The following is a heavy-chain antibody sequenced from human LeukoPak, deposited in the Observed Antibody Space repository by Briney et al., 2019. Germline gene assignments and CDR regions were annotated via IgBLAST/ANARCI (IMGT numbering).Heavy chain of an antibody. V-gene: IGHV4-59*08. Sequence: SETLSLTCTVSAVSISNYYWSWIRQPPGKGLEWIGYISYSGSTNYNPSLKSRVTISVDTSKNQFSLKLSSVTAADTAVYYCARRSSSWANWFDPWGQGTLVTVSS. D-gene: IGHD6-13*01. CDR3: ARRSSSWANWFDP. CDR1: AVSISNYY. CDR2: ISYSGST. J-gene: IGHJ5*02.